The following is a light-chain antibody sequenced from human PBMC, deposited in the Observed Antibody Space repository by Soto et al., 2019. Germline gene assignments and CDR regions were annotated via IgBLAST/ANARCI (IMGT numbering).Light chain of an antibody. V-gene: IGKV3-20*01. CDR2: GAS. J-gene: IGKJ4*01. Sequence: EIVLTQSPGTLSLSPGERATLSCRASQSVSSSYLAWYQQKPGQAPRLLIYGASSRATGIPDRFSGSGSGTDFTLTISRLEHADFAVYYCQQYGSSPGLTFGGGTKVEIK. CDR3: QQYGSSPGLT. CDR1: QSVSSSY.